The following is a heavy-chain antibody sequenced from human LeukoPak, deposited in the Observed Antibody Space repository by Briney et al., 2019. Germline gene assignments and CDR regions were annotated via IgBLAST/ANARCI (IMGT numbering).Heavy chain of an antibody. CDR2: ISGDGGST. V-gene: IGHV3-43*02. D-gene: IGHD3-22*01. J-gene: IGHJ3*01. CDR1: GFTFDDYT. CDR3: AKGIPHLDGDSSPIGST. Sequence: GGSLRLSCAASGFTFDDYTMHWVRQAPGKGLEWVSLISGDGGSTYYADSVKGRFTISRDNSKNSLYLQMNSLRTEDTALYYCAKGIPHLDGDSSPIGSTWGQGTMVTVSS.